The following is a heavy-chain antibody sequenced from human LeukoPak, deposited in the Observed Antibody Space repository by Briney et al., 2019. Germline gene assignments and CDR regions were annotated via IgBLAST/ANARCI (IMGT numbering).Heavy chain of an antibody. Sequence: ASVKVSCKASGYAFTIHGISWVRQAPGQGLEWMGWMSTYNANRNYAQKYQGRVTTTTDSSTSTAYMELSSLRPDDTAVYYCVRDISGSYSWFDPWGQGTLVTVSS. CDR2: MSTYNANR. CDR1: GYAFTIHG. D-gene: IGHD1-26*01. CDR3: VRDISGSYSWFDP. V-gene: IGHV1-18*01. J-gene: IGHJ5*02.